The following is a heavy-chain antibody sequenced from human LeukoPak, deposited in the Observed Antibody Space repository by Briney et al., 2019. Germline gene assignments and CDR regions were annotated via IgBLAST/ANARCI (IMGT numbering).Heavy chain of an antibody. CDR1: GFTFSSYG. Sequence: QPGGSLRLSCVASGFTFSSYGMHWVRQAPGKGLEWVAVISYDGSNKYYADSVKGRFTISRDNSKNTLYLQMNSLRAEDTAVYYCAKDFSLYSYGNYGMDVWGQGTTVTVSS. V-gene: IGHV3-30*18. D-gene: IGHD5-18*01. CDR3: AKDFSLYSYGNYGMDV. CDR2: ISYDGSNK. J-gene: IGHJ6*02.